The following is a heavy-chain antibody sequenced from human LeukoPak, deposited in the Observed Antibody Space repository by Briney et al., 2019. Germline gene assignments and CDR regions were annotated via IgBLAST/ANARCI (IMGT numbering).Heavy chain of an antibody. D-gene: IGHD3-10*01. CDR1: GFTFSSYW. V-gene: IGHV3-74*01. Sequence: GGSLRLSCAASGFTFSSYWMHWVRQAPGKGLVWVSRINSDGSSTSYADSVKGRFTISRDNAKNSLYLQMNSLRAEDTAVYYCARDRGGGGFDYWGQGTLVTVSS. CDR3: ARDRGGGGFDY. CDR2: INSDGSST. J-gene: IGHJ4*02.